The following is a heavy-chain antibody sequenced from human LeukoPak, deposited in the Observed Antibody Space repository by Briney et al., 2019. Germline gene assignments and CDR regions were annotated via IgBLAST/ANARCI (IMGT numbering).Heavy chain of an antibody. D-gene: IGHD3-10*01. V-gene: IGHV1-8*02. Sequence: GASVKVSCKASGYTFTSYGISWVRQAPGQGLEWMGWMNPNSGNTGYAQKFQGRVTMTRNTSISTAYMELSSLRSEDTAVYYCARFYDSGSYSCPHWGQGTLVTVSS. J-gene: IGHJ4*02. CDR3: ARFYDSGSYSCPH. CDR2: MNPNSGNT. CDR1: GYTFTSYG.